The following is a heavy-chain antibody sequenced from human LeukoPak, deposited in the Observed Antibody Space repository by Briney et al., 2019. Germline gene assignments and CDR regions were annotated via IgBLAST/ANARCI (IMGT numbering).Heavy chain of an antibody. V-gene: IGHV3-7*01. Sequence: PGEALLLSCAASLYTFSSYWRNWVRQAPAKVLEREANKKQDDSEKYDVDSVKGRFNISRDNANNYLDLQMNSLRAEDTAVYYCARVVGFDAWYNIVVVGATTYDSYYFDYWGQGTLVTVSS. CDR3: ARVVGFDAWYNIVVVGATTYDSYYFDY. CDR1: LYTFSSYW. D-gene: IGHD2-15*01. J-gene: IGHJ4*02. CDR2: KKQDDSEK.